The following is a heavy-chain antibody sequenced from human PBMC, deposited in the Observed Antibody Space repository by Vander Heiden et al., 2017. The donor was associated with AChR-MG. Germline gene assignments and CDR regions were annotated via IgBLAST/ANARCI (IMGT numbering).Heavy chain of an antibody. Sequence: EVQLVASGGGLVQPGRSLRLSCAASGFTFDDYAMHWVRQAPGKGLEWVSGISWNSGSIGYADSVKGRFTISRDNAKNSLYLQMNSLRAEDTALYYCAKTIFGVVSSSFDYWGQGTLVTVSS. CDR2: ISWNSGSI. CDR3: AKTIFGVVSSSFDY. V-gene: IGHV3-9*01. D-gene: IGHD3-3*01. CDR1: GFTFDDYA. J-gene: IGHJ4*02.